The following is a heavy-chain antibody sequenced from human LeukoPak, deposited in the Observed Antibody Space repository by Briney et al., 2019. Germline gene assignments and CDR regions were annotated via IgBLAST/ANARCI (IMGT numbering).Heavy chain of an antibody. CDR3: ARRRDLYSGSYYPFDY. CDR2: NYPGDSDA. J-gene: IGHJ4*02. D-gene: IGHD1-26*01. V-gene: IGHV5-51*01. Sequence: GESLKISCKGSGYSFTNYWIGWVRQMPGKGQKWRGINYPGDSDARYSPSLQGQATTSADKSISTAYLQWSSLKASDTAMYYCARRRDLYSGSYYPFDYWGQGTLVTVSS. CDR1: GYSFTNYW.